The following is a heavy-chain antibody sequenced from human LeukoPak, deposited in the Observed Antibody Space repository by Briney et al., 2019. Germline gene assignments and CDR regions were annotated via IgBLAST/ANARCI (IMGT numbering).Heavy chain of an antibody. CDR2: IRYDGSNK. D-gene: IGHD3-3*01. CDR3: AKKTGWSGYYTGYAFDI. V-gene: IGHV3-30*02. CDR1: GFTFSSYG. J-gene: IGHJ3*02. Sequence: AGGSLRLSCAASGFTFSSYGMHWVRQAPGKGLEWVAFIRYDGSNKYYADSVKGRFTISRDNSKNTLYLQMNSLRAEDTAVYYCAKKTGWSGYYTGYAFDIWGQGTMVTVSS.